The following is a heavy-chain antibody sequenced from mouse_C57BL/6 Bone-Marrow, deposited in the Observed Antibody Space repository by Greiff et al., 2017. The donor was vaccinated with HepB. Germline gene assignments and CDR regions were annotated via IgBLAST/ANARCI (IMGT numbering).Heavy chain of an antibody. CDR1: GFSLTSYG. CDR3: ARTVRRYDQFAY. J-gene: IGHJ3*01. CDR2: IWSGGST. Sequence: QVQLQQSGPGLVQPSQSLSITCPVSGFSLTSYGVHWVRQSPGKGLEWLGVIWSGGSTDYNAAFISRLSISKDNSKSQVFFKMNSLQADDTAIYYCARTVRRYDQFAYWGQGTLVTVSA. D-gene: IGHD2-14*01. V-gene: IGHV2-2*01.